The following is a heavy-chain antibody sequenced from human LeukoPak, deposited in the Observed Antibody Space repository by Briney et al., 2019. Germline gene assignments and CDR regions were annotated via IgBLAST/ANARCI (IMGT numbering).Heavy chain of an antibody. CDR2: VSHSGRT. CDR3: ARSPYSYYYMDV. Sequence: SETLSLTCTVSDYSISTGYYWVWMRQPPGKGLEWIGSVSHSGRTYYNPSLNNGVTISVDTSNNQFSLKLSSVAAADTALYYCARSPYSYYYMDVWGKGTTVTVSS. J-gene: IGHJ6*03. CDR1: DYSISTGYY. V-gene: IGHV4-38-2*02.